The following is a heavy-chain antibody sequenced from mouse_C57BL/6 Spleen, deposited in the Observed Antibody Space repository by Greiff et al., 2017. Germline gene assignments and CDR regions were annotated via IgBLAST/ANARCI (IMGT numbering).Heavy chain of an antibody. CDR1: GYTFTSYN. V-gene: IGHV1-12*01. J-gene: IGHJ2*01. CDR2: IYPGNGDT. D-gene: IGHD1-1*01. Sequence: QSGAELVKPGASVKMSCKASGYTFTSYNMHWVKQTPRQGLEWIGAIYPGNGDTTYNQKLKGKATLTVDKSSSTAYMQLSSLTSEDSAVYFCARSGNDYGSSPGNYWGQGTTLTVSS. CDR3: ARSGNDYGSSPGNY.